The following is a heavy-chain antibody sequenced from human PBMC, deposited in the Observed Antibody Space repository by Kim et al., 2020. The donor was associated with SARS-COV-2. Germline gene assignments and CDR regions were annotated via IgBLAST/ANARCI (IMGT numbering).Heavy chain of an antibody. CDR2: INHSGST. CDR1: GGSFSGYY. V-gene: IGHV4-34*01. J-gene: IGHJ4*02. D-gene: IGHD3-10*01. CDR3: ARGPLGAVVATMVRGAYDY. Sequence: SETLSLTCAVYGGSFSGYYWSWIRQPPGKGLEWIGEINHSGSTNYNPSLKSRVTISVDTSKNQFSLKLSSVTAADTAVYYCARGPLGAVVATMVRGAYDYWGQGTLVTVSS.